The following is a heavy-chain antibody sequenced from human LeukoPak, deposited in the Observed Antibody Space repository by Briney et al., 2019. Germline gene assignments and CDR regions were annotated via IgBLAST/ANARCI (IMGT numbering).Heavy chain of an antibody. CDR1: GFTFSSYS. D-gene: IGHD4-17*01. CDR3: ARHNGEGYYYYYMDV. J-gene: IGHJ6*03. V-gene: IGHV3-21*04. CDR2: ISSSSSYI. Sequence: GGSLRLSCAASGFTFSSYSMNWVRQAPGKGLEWVSSISSSSSYIYYADSVKGRFTISRDNAKNSLYLQMNSLKASDTAMYYCARHNGEGYYYYYMDVWGKGTTVTVSS.